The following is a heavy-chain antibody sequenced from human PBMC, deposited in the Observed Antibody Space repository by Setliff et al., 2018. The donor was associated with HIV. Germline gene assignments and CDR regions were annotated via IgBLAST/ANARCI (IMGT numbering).Heavy chain of an antibody. CDR3: SRSLGSYFDSAGYLRYFDY. V-gene: IGHV3-49*03. CDR2: IRSKVYGGTT. CDR1: GFTFGDYA. J-gene: IGHJ4*02. Sequence: PGGSLRLSCLTSGFTFGDYALSWFRQAPGKGLEWVAFIRSKVYGGTTEYAASVKGRFAILRDDSTSIAYLQMNSLKTGDTGVYYCSRSLGSYFDSAGYLRYFDYWGQGTQVTVSS. D-gene: IGHD3-10*01.